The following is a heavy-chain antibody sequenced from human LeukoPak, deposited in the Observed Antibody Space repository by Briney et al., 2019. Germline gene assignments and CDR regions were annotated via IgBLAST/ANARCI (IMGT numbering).Heavy chain of an antibody. D-gene: IGHD5-18*01. Sequence: GASVKVSCKASVYTFTSYDINGVRQATGQGREWMGWRNPNSGNTGYAHKFQGRFTMTRNTSISTAYMELSSLRSEDTAVYYCERGRTAMDYGMDVWGQGTTVTVSS. CDR1: VYTFTSYD. V-gene: IGHV1-8*01. CDR3: ERGRTAMDYGMDV. J-gene: IGHJ6*02. CDR2: RNPNSGNT.